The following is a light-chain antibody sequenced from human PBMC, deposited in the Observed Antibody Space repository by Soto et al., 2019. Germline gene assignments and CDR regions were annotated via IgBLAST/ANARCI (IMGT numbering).Light chain of an antibody. CDR1: QSVSSN. Sequence: DIALTHSPATLSGSAGDRATLSCRPSQSVSSNLAWYQQKPGQAPRLLIYGASTRATGIPARFSGSGSGTEFTLTISSLQSEDFAVYYFQQYNNGPTGTFGQGTKVDIK. CDR2: GAS. V-gene: IGKV3-15*01. J-gene: IGKJ1*01. CDR3: QQYNNGPTGT.